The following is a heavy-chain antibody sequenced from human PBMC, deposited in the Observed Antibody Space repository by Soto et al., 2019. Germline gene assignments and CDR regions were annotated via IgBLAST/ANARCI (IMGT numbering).Heavy chain of an antibody. J-gene: IGHJ4*02. CDR1: GFSLSTSGVG. CDR3: AHKGPEDWPLDY. D-gene: IGHD3-9*01. Sequence: QITLKESGPTLVRPTQTLTLTCAFSGFSLSTSGVGVGWIRQPPGKALEWLAVIYWDYSKHYSPSLRSTLTITKDTSKNPVVLTMTNMDPMDTGTYYCAHKGPEDWPLDYWGQGTLATVSS. CDR2: IYWDYSK. V-gene: IGHV2-5*02.